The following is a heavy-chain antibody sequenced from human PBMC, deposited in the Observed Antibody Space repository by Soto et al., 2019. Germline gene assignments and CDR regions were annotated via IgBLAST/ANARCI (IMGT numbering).Heavy chain of an antibody. CDR3: ARDPPDGTRSNFDY. D-gene: IGHD1-1*01. CDR1: GLIVSSNH. V-gene: IGHV3-66*01. J-gene: IGHJ4*02. Sequence: PGGSLSLSCAASGLIVSSNHMNWVRQAPGKGLEWVSVIYSGGSTYYADSVKSRFTISRDNSKNMLYLQMNSLRAEDTAVYYCARDPPDGTRSNFDYWGQGTLVTVSS. CDR2: IYSGGST.